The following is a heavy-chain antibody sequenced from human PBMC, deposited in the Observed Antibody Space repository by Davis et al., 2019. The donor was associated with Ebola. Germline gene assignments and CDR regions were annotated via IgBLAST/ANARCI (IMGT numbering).Heavy chain of an antibody. J-gene: IGHJ4*02. V-gene: IGHV3-23*01. CDR2: ISGSGGST. CDR3: AVAGFYRFDY. CDR1: GFTSSSYA. Sequence: GGSLRLSCSASGFTSSSYAINWVRQAPGKGLEWVSTISGSGGSTYYADSVRGRFTISRDNSKNTLYLQMNSLRADDTAVYYCAVAGFYRFDYWGQGTLVSAS. D-gene: IGHD6-19*01.